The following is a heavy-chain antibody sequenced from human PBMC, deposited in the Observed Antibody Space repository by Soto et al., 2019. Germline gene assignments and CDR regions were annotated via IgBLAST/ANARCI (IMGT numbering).Heavy chain of an antibody. D-gene: IGHD5-12*01. CDR2: ISWNSGSI. Sequence: GGSLRLSCAASGFTFDDYAMHWVRQAPGKGLEWVSGISWNSGSIGYADSVKGRFTISRDNAKNSLYLQMNSLRAEDTALYYSAKDLAPYIVAPIATIVGAFDIWGQGTMVTVSS. V-gene: IGHV3-9*01. J-gene: IGHJ3*02. CDR3: AKDLAPYIVAPIATIVGAFDI. CDR1: GFTFDDYA.